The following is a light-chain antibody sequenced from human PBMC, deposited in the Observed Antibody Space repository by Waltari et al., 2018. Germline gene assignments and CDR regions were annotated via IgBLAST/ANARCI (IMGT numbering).Light chain of an antibody. CDR1: QSISSY. Sequence: DIQMTQSPSSLSASVGDRVTIPCRASQSISSYLSWYQQKPGKAPKLLNYAASSLQSGVPSRFSGSGSGTDFTLTISSLQPEDFATYYCQQSYSTPTFGGGTKVEIK. V-gene: IGKV1-39*01. CDR3: QQSYSTPT. J-gene: IGKJ4*01. CDR2: AAS.